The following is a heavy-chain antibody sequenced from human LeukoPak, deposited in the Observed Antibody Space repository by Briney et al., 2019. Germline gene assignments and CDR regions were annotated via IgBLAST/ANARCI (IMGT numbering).Heavy chain of an antibody. Sequence: SETLSLTCTVSGGSISSYYWSWIRQPPGKGLERIGYIYYSGSTNYNPSLKSRVTISVDTSKNQFSLKLSSVTAADTAVYYCARLRWLQLIDYWGQGTLVTVSS. CDR3: ARLRWLQLIDY. V-gene: IGHV4-59*01. J-gene: IGHJ4*02. D-gene: IGHD5-24*01. CDR1: GGSISSYY. CDR2: IYYSGST.